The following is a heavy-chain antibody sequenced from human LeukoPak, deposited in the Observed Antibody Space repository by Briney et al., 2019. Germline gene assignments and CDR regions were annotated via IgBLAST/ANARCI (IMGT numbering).Heavy chain of an antibody. Sequence: GGSLRLSCAASGFTFSSYSMNWVRQAPGKGLEWVSSISSSSSYIYYADSVKGRFTISRDNAKNSLYLQMNSLRAEDTAVYYCARWGNAPMIVVVNDAFDIWGQGTMVTVSS. CDR1: GFTFSSYS. CDR3: ARWGNAPMIVVVNDAFDI. V-gene: IGHV3-21*01. CDR2: ISSSSSYI. J-gene: IGHJ3*02. D-gene: IGHD3-22*01.